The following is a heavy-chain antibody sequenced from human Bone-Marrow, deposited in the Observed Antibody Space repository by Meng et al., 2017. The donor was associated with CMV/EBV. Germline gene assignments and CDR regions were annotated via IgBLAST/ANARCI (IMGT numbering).Heavy chain of an antibody. CDR1: GFTLSAYY. V-gene: IGHV1-2*02. CDR3: VRGIGDFWSNYNDACDV. D-gene: IGHD3-3*01. CDR2: LNPYSGAT. Sequence: ASVKVSCKASGFTLSAYYMHWVRQAPGQGPEWMGWLNPYSGATKYAQKFQGRVTMTGDTSISTAYLDLSWLGSDDTAVYYCVRGIGDFWSNYNDACDVWGQGTMVTVSS. J-gene: IGHJ3*01.